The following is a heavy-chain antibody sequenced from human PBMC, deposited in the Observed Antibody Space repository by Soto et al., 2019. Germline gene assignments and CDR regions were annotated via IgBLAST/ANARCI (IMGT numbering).Heavy chain of an antibody. D-gene: IGHD4-17*01. J-gene: IGHJ4*02. CDR1: GGSISSGGYY. V-gene: IGHV4-31*03. CDR2: IYYSGST. Sequence: SETLSLTCTVSGGSISSGGYYWSWIRQHPGKGLEWIGYIYYSGSTYYNPSLKSRVAISVDTSKNQFSLKLSSVTAADTAVYYGARYVRTTVSTFDYWGQGTLVTVSS. CDR3: ARYVRTTVSTFDY.